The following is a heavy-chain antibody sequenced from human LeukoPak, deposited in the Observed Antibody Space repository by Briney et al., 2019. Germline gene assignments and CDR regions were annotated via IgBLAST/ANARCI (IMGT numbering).Heavy chain of an antibody. CDR2: ISSSSSTI. CDR1: GFTFSSYS. J-gene: IGHJ4*02. V-gene: IGHV3-48*01. CDR3: ARAPVLRFLEWPYFDY. Sequence: GGSLRLSCAASGFTFSSYSMNWVRQAPGKGLEWVSYISSSSSTIYYADSVKGRFTISRDNAKNSLYLQMNSLRAEDTAVYYCARAPVLRFLEWPYFDYWGQGTLVTVSS. D-gene: IGHD3-3*01.